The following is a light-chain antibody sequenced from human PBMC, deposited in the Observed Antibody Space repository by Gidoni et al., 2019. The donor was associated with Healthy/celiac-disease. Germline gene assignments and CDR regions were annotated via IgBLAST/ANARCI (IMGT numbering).Light chain of an antibody. CDR2: GAS. CDR3: QQYNNWPPT. Sequence: EIVMTQSPATLSVSPGERATRSCRASQSVSSNLAWYQQKPGQAPRLLIYGASTRATGIPARFSGSGSGTEFTLPISSLQSEDFAVYYCQQYNNWPPTFGQGTKVEIK. J-gene: IGKJ1*01. CDR1: QSVSSN. V-gene: IGKV3-15*01.